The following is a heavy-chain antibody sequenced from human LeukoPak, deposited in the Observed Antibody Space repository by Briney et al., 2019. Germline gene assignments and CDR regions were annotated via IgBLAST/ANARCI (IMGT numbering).Heavy chain of an antibody. J-gene: IGHJ3*01. Sequence: SETLSLTCTVSGGSISSYYWTWIRQPPGKGLEWIGYVYYSGSTDYNPSLKSRVTISVDTSNKQFSLNLSSVTAADTAVYYCARRCSGPTCYTDAYDVWGQGTMVTVSS. V-gene: IGHV4-59*08. CDR2: VYYSGST. CDR3: ARRCSGPTCYTDAYDV. CDR1: GGSISSYY. D-gene: IGHD2-2*02.